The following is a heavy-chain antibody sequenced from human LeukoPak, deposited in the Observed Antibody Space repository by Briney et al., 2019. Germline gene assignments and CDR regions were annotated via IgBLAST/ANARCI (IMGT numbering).Heavy chain of an antibody. CDR2: IYPGDSDT. CDR1: GYSFTSYW. CDR3: ARLEWELPFVYDY. J-gene: IGHJ4*02. V-gene: IGHV5-51*01. D-gene: IGHD1-26*01. Sequence: GESLKIPCKGSGYSFTSYWIGWVRQMPGKGLEWMGIIYPGDSDTRYSPSFQGQVSISADKSISTAHLQWSSLKASDTAMYYCARLEWELPFVYDYRGQGTLVTVSS.